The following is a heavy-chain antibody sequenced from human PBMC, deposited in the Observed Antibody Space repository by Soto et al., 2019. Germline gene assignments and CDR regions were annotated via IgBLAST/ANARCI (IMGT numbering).Heavy chain of an antibody. Sequence: QVQLVESGGGVVQPGRSLRLSCAASGFTFSSYAMHWVRQAPGKGLEWVAVISYDGSNKYYADSVKGRFTISRDNSKNTLYLQMNSLRAEDTAVYYCARENYGDYRDYFDYWGQGTLVTVSS. CDR1: GFTFSSYA. D-gene: IGHD4-17*01. CDR3: ARENYGDYRDYFDY. J-gene: IGHJ4*02. CDR2: ISYDGSNK. V-gene: IGHV3-30-3*01.